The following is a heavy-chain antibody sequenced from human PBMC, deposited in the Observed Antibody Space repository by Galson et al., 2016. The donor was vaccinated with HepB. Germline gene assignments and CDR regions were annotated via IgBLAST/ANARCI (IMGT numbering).Heavy chain of an antibody. J-gene: IGHJ5*02. CDR2: IHYSGRT. Sequence: SETLSLTCTVSGGSISSGDYYWSWIRQPPGKGLEWIGYIHYSGRTYYNPSLKSRVTISEDTSKNQFSLKLSSVAAADTAVYYCAKGLLYGDTWFDPWGQGTLVAVSS. D-gene: IGHD4-17*01. CDR3: AKGLLYGDTWFDP. V-gene: IGHV4-61*08. CDR1: GGSISSGDYY.